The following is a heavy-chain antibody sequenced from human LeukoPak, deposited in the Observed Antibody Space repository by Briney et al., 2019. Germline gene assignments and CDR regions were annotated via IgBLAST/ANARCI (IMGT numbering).Heavy chain of an antibody. CDR2: IIPIFGTA. CDR3: AREGILRFFDY. D-gene: IGHD5-18*01. J-gene: IGHJ4*02. Sequence: SVQVSCKATGGSFSSYDISWVRQAPGQGLEWMGGIIPIFGTANYAQKFQGRVTITADESTSTAYMELSSLRSEDTAVYYCAREGILRFFDYWGQGTLVTVSS. V-gene: IGHV1-69*13. CDR1: GGSFSSYD.